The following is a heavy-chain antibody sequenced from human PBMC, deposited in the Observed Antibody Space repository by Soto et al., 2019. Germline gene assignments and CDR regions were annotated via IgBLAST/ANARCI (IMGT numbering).Heavy chain of an antibody. CDR1: GYSFTTYW. V-gene: IGHV5-51*01. J-gene: IGHJ6*02. CDR2: IYPGDTDT. Sequence: GESLKISCNGSGYSFTTYWIGWVRQTPGKGLEWMGIIYPGDTDTRYSPSFEGQVTISADKSINTAYLQWSSLKASDTAMYYCARTAGAYNYGMDVWGQGTTVTVSS. CDR3: ARTAGAYNYGMDV.